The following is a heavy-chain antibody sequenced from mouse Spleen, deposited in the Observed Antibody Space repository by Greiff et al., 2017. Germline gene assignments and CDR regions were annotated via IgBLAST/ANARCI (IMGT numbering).Heavy chain of an antibody. Sequence: EVQLVESGGGLVKPGGSLKLSCAASGFTFSDYGMHWVRQAPEKGLEWVAYISSGSSTIYYADTVKGRFTISRDNAKNTLFLQMTSLRSEDTAMYYCARWWLLRGGAMDYWGQGTSVTVSS. CDR3: ARWWLLRGGAMDY. V-gene: IGHV5-17*01. D-gene: IGHD2-3*01. CDR2: ISSGSSTI. CDR1: GFTFSDYG. J-gene: IGHJ4*01.